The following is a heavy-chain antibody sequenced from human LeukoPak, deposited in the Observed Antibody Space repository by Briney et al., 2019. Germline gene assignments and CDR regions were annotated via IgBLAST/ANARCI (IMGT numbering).Heavy chain of an antibody. V-gene: IGHV3-30*03. CDR2: VASDGRNK. Sequence: GRSLRLSCAASGFIFSTSDMHWLRQAPGTGLEWVAHVASDGRNKYYADSVQGRFTGSRDNSKNTVYLRMNSLRADDTAVYYCARGPLHGAFDYWGQGTLVTVSS. D-gene: IGHD4-17*01. J-gene: IGHJ4*02. CDR3: ARGPLHGAFDY. CDR1: GFIFSTSD.